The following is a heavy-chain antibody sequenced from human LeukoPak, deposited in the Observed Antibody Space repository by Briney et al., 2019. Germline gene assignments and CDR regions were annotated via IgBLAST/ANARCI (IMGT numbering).Heavy chain of an antibody. Sequence: GGSLRLSWAASGFTVSSNYMSWVRQAPGKGLEWVSVIYSGGSTYYADSVKGRFTISRDNSKNTLYLQMNSLRAEDTAVYYCARDLGTRDYYDSSGSAWGQGTLVTVSS. D-gene: IGHD3-22*01. CDR2: IYSGGST. CDR1: GFTVSSNY. V-gene: IGHV3-53*01. J-gene: IGHJ5*02. CDR3: ARDLGTRDYYDSSGSA.